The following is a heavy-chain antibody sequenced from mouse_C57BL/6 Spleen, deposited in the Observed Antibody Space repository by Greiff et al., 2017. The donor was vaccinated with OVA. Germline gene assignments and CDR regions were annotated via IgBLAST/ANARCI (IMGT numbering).Heavy chain of an antibody. CDR2: IYPRDGST. D-gene: IGHD2-5*01. V-gene: IGHV1-85*01. J-gene: IGHJ1*03. Sequence: QVQLQQSGPELVKPGASVKLSCKASGYTFTSYDINWVKQRHGQGLEWIGWIYPRDGSTKNNEKFKGKATLTVDTSSSPAYMELNSLASEDSAVYICAREGSNRNWYVGGWGTGATVTVAT. CDR3: AREGSNRNWYVGG. CDR1: GYTFTSYD.